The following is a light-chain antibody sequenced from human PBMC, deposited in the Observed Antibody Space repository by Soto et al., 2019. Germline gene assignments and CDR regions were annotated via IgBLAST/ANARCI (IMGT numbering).Light chain of an antibody. J-gene: IGLJ2*01. CDR3: QTWGTGIPVV. CDR1: SGHSNYA. Sequence: QLVLTQSPSASASLGASVKLTCTLSSGHSNYAIAWHQQQPEKGPRYLMKLNSDGSHSKGDGIPDRFSGSSSGAERYLTISSLQSEDEADYYCQTWGTGIPVVFGGGTKVTVL. CDR2: LNSDGSH. V-gene: IGLV4-69*01.